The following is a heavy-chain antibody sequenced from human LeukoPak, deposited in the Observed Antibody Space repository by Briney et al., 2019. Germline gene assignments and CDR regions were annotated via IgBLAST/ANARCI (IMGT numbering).Heavy chain of an antibody. D-gene: IGHD6-13*01. CDR3: ARTYIAAAPIGDYFDY. Sequence: SETLSLTGAFYGWSFSCYYWSGIRQPPGKGLDWIGVINHSGSTNYHPPSNHGDTISVDASKNQSALKLSSVPAADTAVYYCARTYIAAAPIGDYFDYWGQGTLVTVSS. J-gene: IGHJ4*02. CDR1: GWSFSCYY. CDR2: INHSGST. V-gene: IGHV4-34*01.